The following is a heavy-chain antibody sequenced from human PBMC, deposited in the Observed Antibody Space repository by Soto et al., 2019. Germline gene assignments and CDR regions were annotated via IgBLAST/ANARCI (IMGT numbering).Heavy chain of an antibody. Sequence: LTCAVYGGSFSGYYWSWIRQPPGKGLEWIGEINHSGSTNYNPSLKSRVTISVDTSKNQFSLKLSSVTAADTAVYYCASRYYDFWSGYWAPDYGMDVWGQGTTVTVSS. CDR3: ASRYYDFWSGYWAPDYGMDV. CDR2: INHSGST. V-gene: IGHV4-34*01. J-gene: IGHJ6*02. D-gene: IGHD3-3*01. CDR1: GGSFSGYY.